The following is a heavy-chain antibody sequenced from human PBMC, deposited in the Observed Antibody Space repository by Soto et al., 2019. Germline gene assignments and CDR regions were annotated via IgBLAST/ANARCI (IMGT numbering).Heavy chain of an antibody. CDR1: GFTVSSND. CDR2: IYSGGST. V-gene: IGHV3-66*01. D-gene: IGHD2-15*01. CDR3: ARGGYGSAGRRGAFDI. Sequence: GGSLGLACAASGFTVSSNDMSWVRQAPGKGLEWVSVIYSGGSTYYADSVKGRFTISRDNSKNTLYLQMNSLRAEDTAVYYCARGGYGSAGRRGAFDIWGQGTLVTVSS. J-gene: IGHJ3*02.